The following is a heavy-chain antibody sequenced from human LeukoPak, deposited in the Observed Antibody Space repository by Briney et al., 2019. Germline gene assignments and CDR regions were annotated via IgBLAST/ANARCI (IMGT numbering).Heavy chain of an antibody. CDR3: ARAPVILELERLNGMDV. Sequence: PSETLSLTCTVSGGSISSYYWSWIRQPPGKGLEWIGYIYYSGSTNYNPSLKSRVTISVDTSKNQFSLKLSSVTAADTAVYYCARAPVILELERLNGMDVWGQGTTVTVSS. CDR1: GGSISSYY. J-gene: IGHJ6*02. D-gene: IGHD1-1*01. CDR2: IYYSGST. V-gene: IGHV4-59*01.